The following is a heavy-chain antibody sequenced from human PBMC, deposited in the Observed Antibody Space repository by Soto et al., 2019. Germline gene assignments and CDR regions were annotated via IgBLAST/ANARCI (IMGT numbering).Heavy chain of an antibody. V-gene: IGHV1-69*13. Sequence: ASVKVSCKGSGGTFSSYAISWVRQAPGQGLEWMGGIIPIFGTANYAQKFQGRVTITADESTSTAYMELSSLRSEDTAVYYCAXARIAVAGTGLYDAFDIWGQGTMVTVSS. CDR1: GGTFSSYA. CDR3: AXARIAVAGTGLYDAFDI. D-gene: IGHD6-19*01. CDR2: IIPIFGTA. J-gene: IGHJ3*02.